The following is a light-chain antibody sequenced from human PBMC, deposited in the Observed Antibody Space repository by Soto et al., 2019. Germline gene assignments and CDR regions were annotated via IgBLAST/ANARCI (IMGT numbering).Light chain of an antibody. CDR2: EVS. V-gene: IGLV2-14*01. J-gene: IGLJ1*01. CDR1: SRGVGGYNY. CDR3: SSYTSSRTHDV. Sequence: QSALTQPASVSGSPGQSITISCTGTSRGVGGYNYVSWYQQHPGKASKLMIYEVSNRPSGVSNRFSGSKSGNTASLTISGLQAEDEADYYCSSYTSSRTHDVFGTGTKVTVL.